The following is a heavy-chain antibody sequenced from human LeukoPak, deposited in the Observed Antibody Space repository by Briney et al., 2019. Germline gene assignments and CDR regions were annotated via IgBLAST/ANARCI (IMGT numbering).Heavy chain of an antibody. D-gene: IGHD4-23*01. CDR3: ARRTYGGTRAWYFDL. Sequence: SETLSLTCTVFGGSINSYYWSWIRQPPGKGLEWIGYIYYSGSANYNPSLKSRVTMSVHTSKNQFSLKLSSVTAADTAVYYCARRTYGGTRAWYFDLWGRGTLVTVSS. CDR2: IYYSGSA. J-gene: IGHJ2*01. CDR1: GGSINSYY. V-gene: IGHV4-59*08.